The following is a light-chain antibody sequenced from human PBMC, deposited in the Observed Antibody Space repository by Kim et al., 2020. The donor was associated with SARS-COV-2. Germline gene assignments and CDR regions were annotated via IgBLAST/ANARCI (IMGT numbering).Light chain of an antibody. J-gene: IGKJ1*01. CDR1: QSISSW. Sequence: DIQMTQSPSTLSASVGDRVTITCRASQSISSWLAWYQQKPGKAPKLLIYKASSLESGVPSSVSGSGSGTEFTLTISSLQPDDFATYYCQQYNSYSLTFGQGTKVDIK. CDR3: QQYNSYSLT. V-gene: IGKV1-5*03. CDR2: KAS.